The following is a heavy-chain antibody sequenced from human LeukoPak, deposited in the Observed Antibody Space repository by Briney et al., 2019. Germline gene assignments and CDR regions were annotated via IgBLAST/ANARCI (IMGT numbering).Heavy chain of an antibody. V-gene: IGHV3-23*01. D-gene: IGHD2-8*02. J-gene: IGHJ4*02. CDR2: ISGSGGST. Sequence: GASLRLSCAASGFTFSGYAMSWVRQAPGKGLEWVSAISGSGGSTYYADSVKGRFTISRDNSKNTLYLQMNSLRAEDTAVYYCAKKSGVWLSYFDYWGQGTLVTVSS. CDR3: AKKSGVWLSYFDY. CDR1: GFTFSGYA.